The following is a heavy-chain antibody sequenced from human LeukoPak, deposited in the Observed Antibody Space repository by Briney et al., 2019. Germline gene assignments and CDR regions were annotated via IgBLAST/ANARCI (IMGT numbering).Heavy chain of an antibody. D-gene: IGHD4-11*01. CDR1: GFTFSDYY. CDR2: ISSSSSYT. J-gene: IGHJ6*02. CDR3: ARAPHYSNYGPYYYGMDV. V-gene: IGHV3-11*06. Sequence: GGSLRLSCAASGFTFSDYYMSWIRQAPGKGLEWVSYISSSSSYTNYADSVKGRFTISRDNAKNSLYLRMNSLRAEDTAVYYCARAPHYSNYGPYYYGMDVWGQGTTVTVSS.